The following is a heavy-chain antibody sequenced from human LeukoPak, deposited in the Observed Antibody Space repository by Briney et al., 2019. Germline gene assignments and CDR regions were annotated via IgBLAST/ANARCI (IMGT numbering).Heavy chain of an antibody. CDR1: GFTFSNAW. CDR2: IKSKTDGGTT. J-gene: IGHJ4*02. D-gene: IGHD3-9*01. Sequence: GGSLRLSCAASGFTFSNAWMSWVRQAPGKGLEWVGRIKSKTDGGTTDYAAPVKGRFTISRDDSKNTLYLQMNSRKTEHTAVYYGTTVVLRYFDWLRTFDYWGQGTLVTVSA. V-gene: IGHV3-15*01. CDR3: TTVVLRYFDWLRTFDY.